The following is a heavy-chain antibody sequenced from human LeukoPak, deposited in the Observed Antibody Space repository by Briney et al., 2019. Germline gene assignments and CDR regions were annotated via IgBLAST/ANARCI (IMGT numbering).Heavy chain of an antibody. CDR2: INPSGGST. CDR3: ARAQPQYYYDSSGYPPDAFDI. Sequence: ASVKVSCKASGYTFTSYYMHWVRQAPGQGLEWMGIINPSGGSTSYAQKFQGRVTMTRDTSTSTVYMELSSLRSEDTAVYYCARAQPQYYYDSSGYPPDAFDIWGQGTMVTVSS. J-gene: IGHJ3*02. D-gene: IGHD3-22*01. CDR1: GYTFTSYY. V-gene: IGHV1-46*01.